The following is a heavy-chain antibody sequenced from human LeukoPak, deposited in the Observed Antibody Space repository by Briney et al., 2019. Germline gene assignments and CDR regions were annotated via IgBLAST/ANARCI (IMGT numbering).Heavy chain of an antibody. V-gene: IGHV3-73*01. J-gene: IGHJ5*02. CDR2: VRDRSKNYAT. D-gene: IGHD1-26*01. CDR1: GFGFQGSA. Sequence: GGSLRLSCSASGFGFQGSAVHWVGQSSGKGLEWVGCVRDRSKNYATIYGASVRGRFIISRDDSRNTAALQMNSLRIEDTAVYFCTRHLEWAAPVSWREGSLVTVSS. CDR3: TRHLEWAAPVS.